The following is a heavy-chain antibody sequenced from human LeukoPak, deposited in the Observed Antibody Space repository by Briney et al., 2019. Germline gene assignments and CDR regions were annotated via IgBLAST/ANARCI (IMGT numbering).Heavy chain of an antibody. CDR2: INPNSGGT. D-gene: IGHD1-26*01. Sequence: ASVKVSCKASGYTFTGYYMHWVRQAPGQGLEWMGWINPNSGGTNYAQKFQGRVTMTRDTSISTAYMELSRLRSDDTAVYYCARAPLGWELPFDYWGQGALVTVSS. V-gene: IGHV1-2*02. CDR1: GYTFTGYY. J-gene: IGHJ4*02. CDR3: ARAPLGWELPFDY.